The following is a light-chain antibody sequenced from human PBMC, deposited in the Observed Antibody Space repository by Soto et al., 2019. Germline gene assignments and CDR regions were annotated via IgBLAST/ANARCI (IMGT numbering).Light chain of an antibody. Sequence: EIVMTQSPATLSVSPGERATLSCRASQSVSSDLAWYQQKPGQAPRLLIYGASTRATGASTRATGIPARFSGSGSGTEFTLTISSLQSEDFAVYYCQQYNNLPLTFGPGTKVDIK. CDR1: QSVSSD. CDR2: GAS. CDR3: QQYNNLPLT. J-gene: IGKJ3*01. V-gene: IGKV3-15*01.